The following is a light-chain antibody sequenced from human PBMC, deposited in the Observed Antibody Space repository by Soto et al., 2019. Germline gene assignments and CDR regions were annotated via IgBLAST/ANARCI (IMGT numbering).Light chain of an antibody. J-gene: IGKJ1*01. CDR2: GAS. Sequence: IGLTQSQGTMSLSPGEIATLSCRASQSVSNNYLAWYQQKPGQAPRLLIYGASNRATGIPDRFSGSGSGTDSTLTISCLEPECSAVYYCQQYGSSGRFGQGTKVDIK. CDR3: QQYGSSGR. CDR1: QSVSNNY. V-gene: IGKV3-20*01.